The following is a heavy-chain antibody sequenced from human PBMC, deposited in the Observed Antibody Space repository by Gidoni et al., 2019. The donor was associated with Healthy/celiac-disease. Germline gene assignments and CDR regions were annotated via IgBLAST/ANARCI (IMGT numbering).Heavy chain of an antibody. CDR2: ISSSSSYI. CDR1: GFTFSSYS. V-gene: IGHV3-21*01. Sequence: EVQLVESGGGLVKPGGSLRLSCAASGFTFSSYSMNWVRQAPGKGLEWVSSISSSSSYIYYADSVKGRFTISRDNAKNSLYLQMNSLRAEDTAVYYCARELCSGGSCYSELGYWGQGTLVTVSS. CDR3: ARELCSGGSCYSELGY. J-gene: IGHJ4*02. D-gene: IGHD2-15*01.